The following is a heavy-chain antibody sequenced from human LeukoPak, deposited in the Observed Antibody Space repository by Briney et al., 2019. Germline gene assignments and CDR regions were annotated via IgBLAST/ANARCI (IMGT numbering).Heavy chain of an antibody. CDR3: ARFFDPSGGFDI. D-gene: IGHD3-9*01. Sequence: ASVKVSCKASGYTFTNYAMHWVRQAPGQRLEWMGWINAGNGNTRYSQKLQGRVTFTRDTSASTAYMELSSLRSEDTAVYYCARFFDPSGGFDIWGQGTMVTVSS. J-gene: IGHJ3*02. CDR1: GYTFTNYA. V-gene: IGHV1-3*01. CDR2: INAGNGNT.